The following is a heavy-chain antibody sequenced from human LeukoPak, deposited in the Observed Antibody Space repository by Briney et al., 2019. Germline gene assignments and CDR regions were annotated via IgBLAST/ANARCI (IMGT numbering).Heavy chain of an antibody. D-gene: IGHD3-10*01. V-gene: IGHV1-46*01. J-gene: IGHJ5*02. CDR1: GYTFTSQY. Sequence: ASVKVSCKASGYTFTSQYMHWVRQAPGQGLEWMGIINPSGGSTSYAQKFQGRITMTRDTSISTAYMELSRLRSDDTAVYYCARGKTMGGNWFDPWGQGTLVTVSS. CDR3: ARGKTMGGNWFDP. CDR2: INPSGGST.